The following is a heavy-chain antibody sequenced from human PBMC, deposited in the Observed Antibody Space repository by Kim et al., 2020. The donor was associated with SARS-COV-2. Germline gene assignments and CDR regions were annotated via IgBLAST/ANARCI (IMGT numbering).Heavy chain of an antibody. CDR2: INWNGDST. V-gene: IGHV3-20*04. CDR1: GFTFDDSG. Sequence: GGSLRLSCAASGFTFDDSGMSWVRQAPGKGLEWVSGINWNGDSTGYADSVKGRFTISRDNAKNSLYLQMNSLRAEDTALYYCARGRAAAAGYNWFDPWGQGTLVTVSS. D-gene: IGHD6-13*01. J-gene: IGHJ5*02. CDR3: ARGRAAAAGYNWFDP.